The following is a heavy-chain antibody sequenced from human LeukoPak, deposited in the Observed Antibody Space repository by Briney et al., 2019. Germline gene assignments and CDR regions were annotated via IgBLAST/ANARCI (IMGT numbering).Heavy chain of an antibody. Sequence: SQTLSLTCTISGTSITSGGYFWRWIRQPAGNELEWLGLIYSSGRTNYNPSLKSRVTFSVDTSKNQFSLKLSSVTAADTAVYYCARDSNHGDNNWFDPWGQGTLVTVSS. J-gene: IGHJ5*02. V-gene: IGHV4-61*02. CDR3: ARDSNHGDNNWFDP. CDR1: GTSITSGGYF. D-gene: IGHD4-17*01. CDR2: IYSSGRT.